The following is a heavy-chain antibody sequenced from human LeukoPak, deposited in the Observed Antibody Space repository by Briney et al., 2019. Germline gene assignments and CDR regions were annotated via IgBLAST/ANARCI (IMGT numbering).Heavy chain of an antibody. Sequence: SETLSLTCTVSSGSISSSSYYWGWIRQPPGKGLEWIGSIYHSGITDYNPSLKSRVTISIDTSKNRFSLKLSSVTAADTAVYYCARVEDSSGYLDYWGQGTLVTVSS. CDR3: ARVEDSSGYLDY. D-gene: IGHD3-22*01. CDR2: IYHSGIT. V-gene: IGHV4-39*07. J-gene: IGHJ4*02. CDR1: SGSISSSSYY.